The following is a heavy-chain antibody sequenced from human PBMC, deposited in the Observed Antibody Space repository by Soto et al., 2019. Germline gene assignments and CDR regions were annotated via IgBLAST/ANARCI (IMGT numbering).Heavy chain of an antibody. J-gene: IGHJ4*02. CDR1: GVSTSNHY. CDR3: ARGGGSPYHDHEFDY. D-gene: IGHD2-2*01. Sequence: SETLSLTCSVSGVSTSNHYWTWIRKPPGQGPEWIGCIYYRGTTNYNASFNSRVTISVDTSKNQFSLKLTSVTTADTTVYYCARGGGSPYHDHEFDYWGQGTLVNVSS. CDR2: IYYRGTT. V-gene: IGHV4-59*11.